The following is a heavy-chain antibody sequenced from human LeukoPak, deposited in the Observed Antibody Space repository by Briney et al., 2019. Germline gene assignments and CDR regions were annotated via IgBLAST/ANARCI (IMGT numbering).Heavy chain of an antibody. CDR2: ISAYNGNT. V-gene: IGHV1-18*01. CDR1: GYTFTSYG. Sequence: GAPVKVSCKASGYTFTSYGISWVRQAPGQGLEWMGWISAYNGNTNYAQKLQGRVTMTTDTSTSTAYMGLRSLRSDDTAVYYCARSYYYDSSGYYYGFDYWGQGTLVTVSS. CDR3: ARSYYYDSSGYYYGFDY. D-gene: IGHD3-22*01. J-gene: IGHJ4*02.